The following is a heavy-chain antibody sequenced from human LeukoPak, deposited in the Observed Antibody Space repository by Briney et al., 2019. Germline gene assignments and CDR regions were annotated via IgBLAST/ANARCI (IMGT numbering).Heavy chain of an antibody. CDR1: GFTFGTYG. CDR3: AKVGWYGDLEH. D-gene: IGHD3-10*01. V-gene: IGHV3-23*01. J-gene: IGHJ1*01. CDR2: ISGSGVSI. Sequence: PGGSLRLSCEGSGFTFGTYGMSWVRHAPGRGLEWVATISGSGVSIYYAESVKDRFTISRDNTENTVSLQMNSLGAEDTALYYCAKVGWYGDLEHWGQGTQVAVSS.